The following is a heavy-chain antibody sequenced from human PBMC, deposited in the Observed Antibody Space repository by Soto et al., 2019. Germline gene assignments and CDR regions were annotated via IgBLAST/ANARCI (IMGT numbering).Heavy chain of an antibody. CDR2: ISAYNGNT. CDR1: GYTFTSYG. CDR3: ARAGITIFGVVKRNNAFDI. D-gene: IGHD3-3*01. Sequence: ASVKVSCKASGYTFTSYGISWVRQAPGQGLEWMGWISAYNGNTNYAQKLQGRVTMTTDTSTSTAYMELRSLRSDDTAVYYCARAGITIFGVVKRNNAFDIWGQGTMVTVSS. V-gene: IGHV1-18*01. J-gene: IGHJ3*02.